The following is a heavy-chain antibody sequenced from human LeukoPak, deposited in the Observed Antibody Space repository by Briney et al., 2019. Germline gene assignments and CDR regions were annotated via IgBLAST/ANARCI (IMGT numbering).Heavy chain of an antibody. J-gene: IGHJ5*02. Sequence: GGSLRLSCTASGFTFSGSAMHWVRQPSGKGLEWVGRIRSKANSYATVYAASVKGRLTISRDDSYNMAFLQMNTLKTEDTDVYYCDRRRGYEPFDPWGQGTLVTVSS. CDR2: IRSKANSYAT. D-gene: IGHD3-16*01. V-gene: IGHV3-73*01. CDR1: GFTFSGSA. CDR3: DRRRGYEPFDP.